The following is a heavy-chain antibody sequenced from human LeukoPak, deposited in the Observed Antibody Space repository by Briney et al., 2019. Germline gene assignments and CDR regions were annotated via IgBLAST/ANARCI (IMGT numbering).Heavy chain of an antibody. J-gene: IGHJ1*01. CDR2: ISGSGGST. V-gene: IGHV3-23*01. CDR1: GFTFSSYA. CDR3: AKPPKNLESGYSYGDSAEYFQH. Sequence: GGSLRLSCAASGFTFSSYAMSWVRQAPGKGLEWVSAISGSGGSTYYADSVKGRFTISRDNSKNTLYLQMNSLRSADTAVYYCAKPPKNLESGYSYGDSAEYFQHWGQGTLVTVSS. D-gene: IGHD5-18*01.